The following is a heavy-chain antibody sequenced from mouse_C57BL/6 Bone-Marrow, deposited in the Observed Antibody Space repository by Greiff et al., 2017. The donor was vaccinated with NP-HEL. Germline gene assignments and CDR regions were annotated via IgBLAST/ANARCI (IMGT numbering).Heavy chain of an antibody. Sequence: VQLQQSGAELVRPGTSVKMSCKASGYTFTNYWIGWVKQRPGHGLEWIGDIYPGGGYTNYNEKFKGKATLTADKSSSTAYMQFSSLTSEDSAIYYCAAHYYGSSYYAMDYWGQGTSVTVSS. V-gene: IGHV1-63*01. CDR3: AAHYYGSSYYAMDY. CDR1: GYTFTNYW. CDR2: IYPGGGYT. J-gene: IGHJ4*01. D-gene: IGHD1-1*01.